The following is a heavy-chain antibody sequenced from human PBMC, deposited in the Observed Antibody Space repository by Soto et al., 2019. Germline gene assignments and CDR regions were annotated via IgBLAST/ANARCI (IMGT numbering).Heavy chain of an antibody. D-gene: IGHD6-19*01. J-gene: IGHJ4*02. CDR1: GGSISSSSYY. Sequence: SETLSLTCTVSGGSISSSSYYWGWIRQPPGKGLEWIGSIYYSGSTYYNPSLKSRVTISVDTSKNQFSLKLSSVTAADTAVYYCARQLQYSSGWPAMNYWGQGTLVTVSS. CDR3: ARQLQYSSGWPAMNY. V-gene: IGHV4-39*01. CDR2: IYYSGST.